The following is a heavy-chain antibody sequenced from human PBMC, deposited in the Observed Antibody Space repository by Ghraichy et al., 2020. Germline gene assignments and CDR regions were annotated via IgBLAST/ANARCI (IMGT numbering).Heavy chain of an antibody. D-gene: IGHD3-22*01. J-gene: IGHJ3*02. Sequence: SVKVSCKASGGTFSSYAIIWVRQAPGQGLEWMGGIIPIFGTANYAQKFQGRVTITADESTSTAYMELSSLRSEDTAVYYCARVFEYYYDQRYAFDIWGQGTMVTVSS. CDR1: GGTFSSYA. CDR2: IIPIFGTA. V-gene: IGHV1-69*13. CDR3: ARVFEYYYDQRYAFDI.